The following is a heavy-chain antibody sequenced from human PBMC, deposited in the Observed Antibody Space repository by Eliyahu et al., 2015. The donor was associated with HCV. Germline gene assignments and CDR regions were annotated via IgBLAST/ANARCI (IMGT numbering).Heavy chain of an antibody. J-gene: IGHJ4*02. CDR2: ISWNSGSI. D-gene: IGHD4-23*01. CDR1: GFTFDDYA. Sequence: EVQLVESGGGLVQPGRSLRLSCAASGFTFDDYAMHWVRQAPGKGLEWVSGISWNSGSIGYADSVKGRFTISRDNAKNSLYLQMNSLRAEDTALYYCAKDIDYGGNSGVDYWGQGTLVTVSS. CDR3: AKDIDYGGNSGVDY. V-gene: IGHV3-9*01.